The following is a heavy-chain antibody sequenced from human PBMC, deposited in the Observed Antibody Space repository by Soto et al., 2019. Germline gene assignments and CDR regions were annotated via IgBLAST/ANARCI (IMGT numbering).Heavy chain of an antibody. D-gene: IGHD3-22*01. CDR3: ANYYYDSSGYYWGGAFDI. CDR1: GFTFRSYT. J-gene: IGHJ3*02. CDR2: IRGFSPYT. V-gene: IGHV3-23*01. Sequence: PGGSLSLSGIAAGFTFRSYTMNLVRQAPGKGLEWVSAIRGFSPYTFYADSVKGRFTISRDNSKNTLYLQMNSLRAEDTAVYYCANYYYDSSGYYWGGAFDIWGQGTMVTVS.